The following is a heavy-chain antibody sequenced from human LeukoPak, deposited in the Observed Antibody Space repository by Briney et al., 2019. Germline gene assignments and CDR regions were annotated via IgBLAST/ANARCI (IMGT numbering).Heavy chain of an antibody. CDR2: IYYSGST. D-gene: IGHD2-2*01. Sequence: GSLRLSCAASGFTFSSYAMSWIRQPPGKGLEWIGYIYYSGSTNYNPSLKSRVTISVDTSKNQFSLKLSSVTAADTAVYYCARMWDCSSTSCYYFDYWGQGTLVTVSS. J-gene: IGHJ4*02. CDR1: GFTFSSYA. CDR3: ARMWDCSSTSCYYFDY. V-gene: IGHV4-59*01.